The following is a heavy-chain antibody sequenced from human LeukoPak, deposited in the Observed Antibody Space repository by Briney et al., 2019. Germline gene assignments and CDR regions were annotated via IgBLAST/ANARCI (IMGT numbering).Heavy chain of an antibody. CDR1: GASIQDYY. CDR2: IHHSGST. CDR3: ARGRIAAAGLSFDY. J-gene: IGHJ4*02. Sequence: SETLSLTCTVSGASIQDYYWSLIRQPPGKGLEWIGNIHHSGSTTNNPSLKSRVTISIDTSRNQFSLKLSSVTAADTAVYYCARGRIAAAGLSFDYWGQGTLVTVSS. V-gene: IGHV4-59*12. D-gene: IGHD6-13*01.